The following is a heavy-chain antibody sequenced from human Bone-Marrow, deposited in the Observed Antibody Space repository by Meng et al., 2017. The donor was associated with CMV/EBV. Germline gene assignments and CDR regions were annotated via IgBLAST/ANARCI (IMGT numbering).Heavy chain of an antibody. D-gene: IGHD6-6*01. CDR3: ARGAGDSSSGYYFDY. CDR1: GFTFSSYA. CDR2: ISGSGGST. Sequence: GESLKISCAASGFTFSSYAMSWVRQAPGKGLEWVSVISGSGGSTYYADSVKGRFTISRDNSKNTLYLQMNSLRAEDTAVYYCARGAGDSSSGYYFDYWGQGTLVTVSS. V-gene: IGHV3-23*01. J-gene: IGHJ4*02.